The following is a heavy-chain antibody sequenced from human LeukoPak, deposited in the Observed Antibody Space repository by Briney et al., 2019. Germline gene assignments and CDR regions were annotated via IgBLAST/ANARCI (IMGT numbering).Heavy chain of an antibody. Sequence: GGSLRLSCAASGFSFSNYAMSWVRQAPGKGLEWVSAISASGGTTYYADSVKGRFTISRDNSKNTVFLQMNSLRAEDTAVYYCAKDEDYYGPTAFDIWGQGTMVTVSS. D-gene: IGHD3-10*01. CDR1: GFSFSNYA. J-gene: IGHJ3*02. V-gene: IGHV3-23*01. CDR3: AKDEDYYGPTAFDI. CDR2: ISASGGTT.